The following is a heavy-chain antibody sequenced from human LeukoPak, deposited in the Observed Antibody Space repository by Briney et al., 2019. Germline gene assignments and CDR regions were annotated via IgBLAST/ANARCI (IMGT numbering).Heavy chain of an antibody. J-gene: IGHJ3*02. CDR2: IFQSGST. D-gene: IGHD3-9*01. CDR3: ARSGYDFLTGYYNSAFDI. CDR1: GSSISSGDYS. V-gene: IGHV4-30-2*01. Sequence: SETLSLTCAVSGSSISSGDYSWSWIRQPPGKGLEWIGYIFQSGSTYYNPSLKSRVTISVDTSKRQFSLKLSSVTAADTAVYYCARSGYDFLTGYYNSAFDIWGQGTMVTVSS.